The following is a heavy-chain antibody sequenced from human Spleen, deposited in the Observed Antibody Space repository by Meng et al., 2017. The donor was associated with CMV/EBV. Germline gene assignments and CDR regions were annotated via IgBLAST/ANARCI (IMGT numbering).Heavy chain of an antibody. CDR1: GGSISSGYYY. D-gene: IGHD2-8*01. V-gene: IGHV4-30-4*08. J-gene: IGHJ5*02. CDR2: IYYSVST. CDR3: ARGDNGGWFDP. Sequence: TGSGGSISSGYYYWSWIPQPPGEGLEWIGYIYYSVSTYYNPSLKSRVTISVDTSKNQFSLKLSSVTAADTAVYYCARGDNGGWFDPWGQGTLVTVSS.